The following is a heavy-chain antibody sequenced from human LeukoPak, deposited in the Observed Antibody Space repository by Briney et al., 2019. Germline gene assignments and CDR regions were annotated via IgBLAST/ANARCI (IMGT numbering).Heavy chain of an antibody. CDR2: IYTSGST. CDR3: ARFDRLLLTFDY. Sequence: SETLSLTCAVYGGSFSGYYWSWIRQPAGKGLEWIGRIYTSGSTNYNPSLKSRVTMSVDTSKNQFSLKLSSVTAADTAVYYCARFDRLLLTFDYWGQGTLVTVSS. J-gene: IGHJ4*02. D-gene: IGHD2-21*02. V-gene: IGHV4-59*10. CDR1: GGSFSGYY.